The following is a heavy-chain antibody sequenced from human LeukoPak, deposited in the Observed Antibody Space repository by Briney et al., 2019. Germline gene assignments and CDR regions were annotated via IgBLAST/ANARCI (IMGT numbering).Heavy chain of an antibody. Sequence: SETLSLTCAVSGGSISSGGYSWSWIRQPPGKGLEWIGYIYHSGSTYYNPSLKSRVTISVDRSKNQFSLKLSSVTAADTAVYYCARAAGPMEYFDLWGRGTLVTVSS. CDR1: GGSISSGGYS. J-gene: IGHJ2*01. CDR2: IYHSGST. CDR3: ARAAGPMEYFDL. V-gene: IGHV4-30-2*01. D-gene: IGHD6-13*01.